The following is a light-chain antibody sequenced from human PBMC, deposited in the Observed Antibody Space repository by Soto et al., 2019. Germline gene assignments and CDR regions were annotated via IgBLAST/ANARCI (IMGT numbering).Light chain of an antibody. CDR3: QQYNSYWT. CDR1: QSISSW. J-gene: IGKJ1*01. V-gene: IGKV1-5*03. Sequence: DILMTQSPSTLSASVGERVTITCRASQSISSWLAWYQQKPGKAPKLLIYKASSLESGVPSRFSGSGSGTEFTLTISSLQPDDFATYYCQQYNSYWTSGQGTKVEIK. CDR2: KAS.